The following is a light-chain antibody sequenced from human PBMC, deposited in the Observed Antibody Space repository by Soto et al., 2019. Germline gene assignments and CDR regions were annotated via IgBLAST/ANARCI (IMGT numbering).Light chain of an antibody. CDR1: QSISTR. J-gene: IGKJ2*01. V-gene: IGKV1-5*01. CDR3: QQYNSYPRA. Sequence: DIQMNQSPSTLSASVGDRVTITCRASQSISTRLAWYQQKPGKAPNLLIYDVSSLESGVPSRFSGGGSGTQFTLTISSLQPDDFATYYCQQYNSYPRAFGQGTKLEIK. CDR2: DVS.